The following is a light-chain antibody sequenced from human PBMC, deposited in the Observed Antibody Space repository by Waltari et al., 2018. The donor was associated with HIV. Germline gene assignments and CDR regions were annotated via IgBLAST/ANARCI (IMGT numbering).Light chain of an antibody. V-gene: IGLV1-44*01. CDR1: SHNIGIYT. CDR2: GNS. CDR3: STCDNSLSGWV. J-gene: IGLJ3*02. Sequence: QSALTHEASVSGTVGQTVTLSCCGNSHNIGIYTVPWYLQLSHGTPTTVMFGNSPPPRIPARFSASQSGTAAPLTISGLQPEDEAHYYCSTCDNSLSGWVLGGGTTLTVL.